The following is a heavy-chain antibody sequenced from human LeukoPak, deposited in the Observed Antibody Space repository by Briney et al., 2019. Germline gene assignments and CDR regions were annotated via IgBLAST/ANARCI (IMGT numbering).Heavy chain of an antibody. V-gene: IGHV4-39*07. Sequence: SETLSLTCTVSGGSIISTSYYWGWIRQPPGKGLEWIGSIYYSGSTSYNPSLKSRVTISVDTSKNQFSLKLSFVTAADTAVYYCATGPPWAGYGDAEYFQHWGQGTLVTVSS. D-gene: IGHD4-17*01. CDR3: ATGPPWAGYGDAEYFQH. CDR2: IYYSGST. CDR1: GGSIISTSYY. J-gene: IGHJ1*01.